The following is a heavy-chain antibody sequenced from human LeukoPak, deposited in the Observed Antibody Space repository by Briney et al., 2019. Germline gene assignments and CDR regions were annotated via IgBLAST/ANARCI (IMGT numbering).Heavy chain of an antibody. J-gene: IGHJ4*02. V-gene: IGHV3-23*01. CDR3: AKKTTSGGVIVDN. CDR2: IRGVGGST. CDR1: GFTFSSYG. Sequence: PGGSLRLSCAASGFTFSSYGMSWVRQTPGKGLEWVSGIRGVGGSTYYADSVKGRFTISRDNSKSTLYLQMYSLRAEDTAVYYCAKKTTSGGVIVDNWGQGTLVTVSS. D-gene: IGHD3-16*02.